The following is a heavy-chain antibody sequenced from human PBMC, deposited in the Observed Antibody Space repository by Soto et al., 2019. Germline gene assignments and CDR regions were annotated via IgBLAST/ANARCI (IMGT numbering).Heavy chain of an antibody. V-gene: IGHV4-39*01. Sequence: PSETRSLACTVSGGSIRSSSYYWGWIRQPAGKGLGGIGSSYYRGSTYYNPSLKSRVTISVDPYKNQFSLKLSSVTAADTAAYYCARAQAGYSSSWLVSNYYGMDVWGQGTTVT. CDR3: ARAQAGYSSSWLVSNYYGMDV. CDR2: SYYRGST. J-gene: IGHJ6*02. D-gene: IGHD6-13*01. CDR1: GGSIRSSSYY.